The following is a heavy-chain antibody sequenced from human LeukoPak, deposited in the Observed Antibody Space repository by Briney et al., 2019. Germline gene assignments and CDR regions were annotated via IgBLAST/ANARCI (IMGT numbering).Heavy chain of an antibody. D-gene: IGHD4-17*01. CDR1: GFTFTRST. CDR3: ARGAVTPDY. CDR2: IVVGSGNT. V-gene: IGHV1-58*02. Sequence: ASVKVSCKASGFTFTRSTMQRVRQAHGQRLEWIGWIVVGSGNTNYAQKFQERVTITRDMSTSTAYMELSSLRSEDTAVYYCARGAVTPDYWGQGTLVTVSS. J-gene: IGHJ4*02.